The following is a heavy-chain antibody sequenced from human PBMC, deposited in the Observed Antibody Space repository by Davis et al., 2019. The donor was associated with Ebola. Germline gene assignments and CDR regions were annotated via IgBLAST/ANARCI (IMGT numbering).Heavy chain of an antibody. Sequence: SETLSLTCAVYGGSFSGYYWSWIRQPPGKGLEWIGYIYYSGSTNYNPSLKSRVTISVDRSKNQFSLKLSSVTAADTAVYYCARKKGTVSWFDPWGQGTLVTVSS. D-gene: IGHD3-10*01. CDR1: GGSFSGYY. J-gene: IGHJ5*02. CDR2: IYYSGST. CDR3: ARKKGTVSWFDP. V-gene: IGHV4-59*12.